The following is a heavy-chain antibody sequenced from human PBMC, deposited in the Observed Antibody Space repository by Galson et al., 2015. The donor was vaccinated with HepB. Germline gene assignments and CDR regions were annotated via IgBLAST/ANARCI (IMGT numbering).Heavy chain of an antibody. V-gene: IGHV3-15*01. D-gene: IGHD2-21*01. CDR3: TTTHIVVVIEDY. CDR1: GFTFSNAW. J-gene: IGHJ4*02. Sequence: SLRLSCAASGFTFSNAWMSWVRQAPGKGLEWVGRIKSKTDGGTTDYAAPVKGRFTISRDDSKNTLYLQMNSLKTEDTAVYYCTTTHIVVVIEDYWGQGTLVTVSS. CDR2: IKSKTDGGTT.